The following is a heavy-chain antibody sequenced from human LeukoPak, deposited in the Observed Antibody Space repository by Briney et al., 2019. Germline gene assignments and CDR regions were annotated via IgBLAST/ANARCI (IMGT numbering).Heavy chain of an antibody. CDR2: ISYDGSNK. J-gene: IGHJ5*02. CDR1: GFTFSSYG. CDR3: SSTSPYLDP. D-gene: IGHD2-2*01. V-gene: IGHV3-30*03. Sequence: PGGSLRLSCAASGFTFSSYGMHWVRQAPGKGLEWVAVISYDGSNKYYADSVKGRFTISRDSSKNTLYLQMNSLRAEDAAVYYCSSTSPYLDPWGQGTLVTVSS.